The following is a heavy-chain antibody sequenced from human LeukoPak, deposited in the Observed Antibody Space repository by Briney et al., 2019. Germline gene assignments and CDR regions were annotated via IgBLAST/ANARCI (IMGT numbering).Heavy chain of an antibody. CDR3: ARVSRQQLAIDY. CDR1: GFTFSSYS. J-gene: IGHJ4*02. D-gene: IGHD6-13*01. V-gene: IGHV3-21*01. Sequence: GGSLRLSCAAPGFTFSSYSMTWVRQAPGKGLEWVSSISSSSSYIYYADSVKGRFTISRDNAKNSLYLQMNSLRAEDTAVYYCARVSRQQLAIDYWGQGTLVTVSS. CDR2: ISSSSSYI.